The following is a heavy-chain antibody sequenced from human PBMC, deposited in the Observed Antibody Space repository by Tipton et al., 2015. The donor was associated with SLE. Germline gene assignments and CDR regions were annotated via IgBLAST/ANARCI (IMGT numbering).Heavy chain of an antibody. CDR1: DFTVSSNY. CDR2: IYGGDTT. J-gene: IGHJ5*02. CDR3: ASLAGHL. Sequence: GSLRLSCAASDFTVSSNYMSWVRQAPGKGLEWVSVIYGGDTTYYADPVKGRFTISRENSKNTVYLQKNSLRAEDTAAYYCASLAGHLWGQGTLVIVSS. V-gene: IGHV3-53*01.